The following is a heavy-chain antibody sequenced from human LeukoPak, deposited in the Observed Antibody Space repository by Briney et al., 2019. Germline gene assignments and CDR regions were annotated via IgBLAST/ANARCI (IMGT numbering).Heavy chain of an antibody. D-gene: IGHD3-10*01. CDR2: INPNSGGT. CDR3: ARGPRYMKSMVRGVIPFDY. CDR1: GYTFTGYY. V-gene: IGHV1-2*02. J-gene: IGHJ4*02. Sequence: GASVKVSCKASGYTFTGYYMHWVRQAPGQGLEWMGWINPNSGGTNYAQKFQGRVTMTRDTSISTAYMELSRLRSDDTAVYYCARGPRYMKSMVRGVIPFDYWGQGTLVTVSS.